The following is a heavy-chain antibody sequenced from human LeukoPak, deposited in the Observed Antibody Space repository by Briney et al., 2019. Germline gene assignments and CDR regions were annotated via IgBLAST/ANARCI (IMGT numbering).Heavy chain of an antibody. CDR1: GFTFSSYA. CDR2: ISGSGGST. D-gene: IGHD3-22*01. Sequence: PGGSLRLSCAASGFTFSSYAMSWLRQAPGKGLEWVSAISGSGGSTYYADSVKGRFTISRDNSKNTLYLQMNSLRAEDTAVYYCAKDFFDYYDSSGYLSDYWGQGTLVTVSS. V-gene: IGHV3-23*01. J-gene: IGHJ4*02. CDR3: AKDFFDYYDSSGYLSDY.